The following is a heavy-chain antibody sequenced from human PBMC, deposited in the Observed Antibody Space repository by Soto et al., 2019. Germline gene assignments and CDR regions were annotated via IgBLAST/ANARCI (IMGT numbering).Heavy chain of an antibody. Sequence: PSETLSLTCTVSGGAITAYYWSWIRQPVGEGLQWIGRVYSTGSTNYNPSLRSRVTMSVDTSQNQFFLRLSSVTAADTAVYYCARDEYYDSNNWFDHWGQGILATVSS. CDR2: VYSTGST. V-gene: IGHV4-4*07. D-gene: IGHD3-22*01. CDR1: GGAITAYY. CDR3: ARDEYYDSNNWFDH. J-gene: IGHJ5*02.